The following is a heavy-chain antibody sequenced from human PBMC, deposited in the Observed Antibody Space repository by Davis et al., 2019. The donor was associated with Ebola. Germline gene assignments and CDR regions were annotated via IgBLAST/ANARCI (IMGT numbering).Heavy chain of an antibody. CDR2: ISSYGGST. CDR1: GFIFSSYA. V-gene: IGHV3-64*04. D-gene: IGHD1-26*01. Sequence: GESLKISCSASGFIFSSYAMHWVRQAPGKGLEYVSAISSYGGSTYYADSVKGRFTISRDNAKNSLLLQMSSLTAEDTAVYYCARERGPYILGWFEPFDTWGQGTRVTVSS. J-gene: IGHJ3*02. CDR3: ARERGPYILGWFEPFDT.